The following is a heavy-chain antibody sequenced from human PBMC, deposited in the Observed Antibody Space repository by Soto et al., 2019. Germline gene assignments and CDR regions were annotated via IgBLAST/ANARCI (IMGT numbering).Heavy chain of an antibody. D-gene: IGHD3-16*01. V-gene: IGHV3-53*01. CDR1: GFTVSSSY. CDR3: ARVAGGYYYYYYMDV. J-gene: IGHJ6*03. Sequence: GSLRLSCAASGFTVSSSYMSWVRQAPGKGLDWVSVIFGGGNTYYADSVKGRFTISRGNAKNTLYLQMNSLRAEDTAVYYCARVAGGYYYYYYMDVWGKGTTVTVSS. CDR2: IFGGGNT.